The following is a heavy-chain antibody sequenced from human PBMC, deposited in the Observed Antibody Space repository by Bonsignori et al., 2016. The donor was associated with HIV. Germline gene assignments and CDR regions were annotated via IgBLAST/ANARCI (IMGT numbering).Heavy chain of an antibody. J-gene: IGHJ6*02. V-gene: IGHV4-38-2*02. CDR3: ARDALGSGRPLYGMDV. Sequence: QVQLQESGLGLVKPSETLSLTCSVSGYSISSDDYWGWIRQPPGKGLEWIGSIHYSGSTYYNPSLKSRVTISVDTSKNQFSLKVTSVTDADTAVYYCARDALGSGRPLYGMDVWGQGTTVTVSS. CDR2: IHYSGST. CDR1: GYSISSDDY. D-gene: IGHD6-19*01.